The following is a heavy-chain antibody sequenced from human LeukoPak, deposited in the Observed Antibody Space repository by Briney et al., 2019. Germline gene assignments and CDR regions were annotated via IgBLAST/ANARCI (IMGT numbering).Heavy chain of an antibody. D-gene: IGHD2-2*01. J-gene: IGHJ4*02. CDR1: GFTFDDHA. V-gene: IGHV3-43*02. CDR2: ISGDGGST. Sequence: PGGSLRLSCAASGFTFDDHAMHSVRQAPGKGLEWVSLISGDGGSTYYADSVKGRFTISIDNSKNSLYLQMNSLRTEDTALYYCAKDERSGSTDFDYWGQGTLGTVSS. CDR3: AKDERSGSTDFDY.